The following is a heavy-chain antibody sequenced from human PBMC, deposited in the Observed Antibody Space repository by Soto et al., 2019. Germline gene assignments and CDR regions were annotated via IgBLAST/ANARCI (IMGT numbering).Heavy chain of an antibody. CDR3: ARHKGSGSYYTNWFDP. V-gene: IGHV5-51*01. D-gene: IGHD3-10*01. Sequence: GESLKISCKGSGYSFTSYWIGWVRQMPGKGLEWMGIIYPGDSDTRYSPSFQGQVTISADKSISTAYLQWSSLKASDTAMYYCARHKGSGSYYTNWFDPWGQGTLVTVSS. CDR1: GYSFTSYW. CDR2: IYPGDSDT. J-gene: IGHJ5*02.